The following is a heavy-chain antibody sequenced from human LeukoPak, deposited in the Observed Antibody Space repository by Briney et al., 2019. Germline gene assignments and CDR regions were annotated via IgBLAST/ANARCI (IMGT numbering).Heavy chain of an antibody. Sequence: EASVKVSCKASGYTSTSYDINWVRQATGQGLEWMGWMNPNSGNTGYAQKFQGRVTMTRNTSISTAYMELSSLRSEDTAVYYCARGIAAAGIIRYYYYYYYMDVWGKGTTVTVSS. D-gene: IGHD6-13*01. V-gene: IGHV1-8*01. CDR2: MNPNSGNT. CDR1: GYTSTSYD. CDR3: ARGIAAAGIIRYYYYYYYMDV. J-gene: IGHJ6*03.